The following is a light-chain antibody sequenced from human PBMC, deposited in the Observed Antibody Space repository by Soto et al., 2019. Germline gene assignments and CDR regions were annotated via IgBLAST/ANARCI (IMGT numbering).Light chain of an antibody. J-gene: IGLJ1*01. V-gene: IGLV1-44*01. Sequence: QSVLTQPRSASATPGQRVTISCSGSNFNIGSNSVNWYQHLPGTSPKLLIHSDNQRPSGVPDRFSGSKSGTSAALAISGLQSEDEADYYCAAWDDRLRGFVFGTGTKVTVL. CDR3: AAWDDRLRGFV. CDR2: SDN. CDR1: NFNIGSNS.